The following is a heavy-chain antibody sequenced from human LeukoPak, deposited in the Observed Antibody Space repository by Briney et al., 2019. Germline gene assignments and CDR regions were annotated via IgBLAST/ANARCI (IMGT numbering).Heavy chain of an antibody. CDR1: GGSISSYY. J-gene: IGHJ4*02. CDR2: IYYSGST. V-gene: IGHV4-59*01. Sequence: SETLSLTCTVSGGSISSYYWSWIRQPPGKGLEWIGYIYYSGSTNYNPSLKSRVTISVDTSKNQFSLKLSSVTAADTAVYYCARGRDFWSDIHPRPFWDYWGQGTLVTVSS. CDR3: ARGRDFWSDIHPRPFWDY. D-gene: IGHD3-3*01.